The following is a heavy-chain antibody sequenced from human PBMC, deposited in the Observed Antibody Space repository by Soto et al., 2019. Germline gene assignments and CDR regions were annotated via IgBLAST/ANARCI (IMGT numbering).Heavy chain of an antibody. CDR2: INPNSGGT. D-gene: IGHD3-10*01. CDR1: GYTFTGYY. Sequence: GASVKVSCKAAGYTFTGYYMHWVRQAPGQGLEWMGWINPNSGGTNYAQKFQGRVSMTRDTSISTAYMELSRLRSDDTAVYYCAEAMGWGVFFRGWGQGTLVTVSS. V-gene: IGHV1-2*02. CDR3: AEAMGWGVFFRG. J-gene: IGHJ4*02.